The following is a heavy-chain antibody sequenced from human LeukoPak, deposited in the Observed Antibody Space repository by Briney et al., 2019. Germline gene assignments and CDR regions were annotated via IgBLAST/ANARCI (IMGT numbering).Heavy chain of an antibody. Sequence: GGSLRLSCAASGLTFSSYSMNWVRQAPGKGLEWVSSISSSSSYIYYADSVKGRFTISRDNAKNSLYLQMNSLRAEDTAVYYCASGGSGYDLDYWGQGTLVTVSS. D-gene: IGHD5-12*01. J-gene: IGHJ4*02. CDR3: ASGGSGYDLDY. V-gene: IGHV3-21*01. CDR2: ISSSSSYI. CDR1: GLTFSSYS.